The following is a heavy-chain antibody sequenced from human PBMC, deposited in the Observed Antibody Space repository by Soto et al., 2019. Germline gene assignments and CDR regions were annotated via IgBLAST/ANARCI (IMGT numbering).Heavy chain of an antibody. CDR2: IYPGDSDT. Sequence: GESLKISCKGSGYSFTSYWIGWVRQMPGKGLEWMGIIYPGDSDTRYSPSFQGQVTISADKSISTAYLQWSSLKASDTAMYYCARHRSLWFGELLSAFDYWGQGTLVTVSS. V-gene: IGHV5-51*01. CDR1: GYSFTSYW. D-gene: IGHD3-10*01. J-gene: IGHJ4*02. CDR3: ARHRSLWFGELLSAFDY.